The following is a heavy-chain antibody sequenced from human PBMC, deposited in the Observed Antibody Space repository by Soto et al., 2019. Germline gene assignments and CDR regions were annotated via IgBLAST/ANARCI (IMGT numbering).Heavy chain of an antibody. D-gene: IGHD3-9*01. CDR2: IYYSGST. CDR3: AREAGLDWLVDV. V-gene: IGHV4-59*01. J-gene: IGHJ6*02. Sequence: PSETLSLTCTVSGGSISSYYWSWIRQPPGKGLEWIGYIYYSGSTNYNPSLKSRVTISVDTSKNQFSLKLSSVTAADTAVYYCAREAGLDWLVDVWGQGTTGTVSS. CDR1: GGSISSYY.